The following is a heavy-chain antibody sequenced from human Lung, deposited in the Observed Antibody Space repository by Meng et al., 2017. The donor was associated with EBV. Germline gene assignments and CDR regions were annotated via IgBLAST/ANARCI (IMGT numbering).Heavy chain of an antibody. CDR2: ISAYNGNT. J-gene: IGHJ4*02. Sequence: QAQLVQSGCEVKKPGASVKVSFKAAGYTFTNYGITWVRQAPGQGLEWMGWISAYNGNTNYAQTLQGRLTMTTDTSTSTAYMELRSLRSDNAAVYYCARVEVGITSGDYWGQGTLVTVSS. V-gene: IGHV1-18*01. CDR3: ARVEVGITSGDY. CDR1: GYTFTNYG. D-gene: IGHD1-26*01.